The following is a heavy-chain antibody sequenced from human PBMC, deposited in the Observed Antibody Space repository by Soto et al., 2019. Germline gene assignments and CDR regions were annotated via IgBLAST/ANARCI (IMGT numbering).Heavy chain of an antibody. CDR2: IHPGDSDT. V-gene: IGHV5-51*01. CDR1: GYSFTNYW. J-gene: IGHJ4*02. D-gene: IGHD3-22*01. Sequence: GESLKISCQGSGYSFTNYWVGWVRQIPGRGLEWMGIIHPGDSDTRYSPFFQGQVTISADKSISTAYLQWSSLKASDTAMYYCARVRREYDNSGPVDYWGQGTLVTVSS. CDR3: ARVRREYDNSGPVDY.